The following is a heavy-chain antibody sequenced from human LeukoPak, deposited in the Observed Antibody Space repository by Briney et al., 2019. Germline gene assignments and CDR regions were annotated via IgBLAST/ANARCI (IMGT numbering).Heavy chain of an antibody. V-gene: IGHV1-46*01. Sequence: ASVKVSCKASGYTFTSYYMYWVRQAPGQGLEWMAIINPSGGSTSYAQKFQGRVTMTRDTSTSTVYMELSSLRSEDTAVYYCARVGPYCSSTSCYSGGNWFDPWGQGTLVTVSS. J-gene: IGHJ5*02. CDR1: GYTFTSYY. CDR3: ARVGPYCSSTSCYSGGNWFDP. CDR2: INPSGGST. D-gene: IGHD2-2*01.